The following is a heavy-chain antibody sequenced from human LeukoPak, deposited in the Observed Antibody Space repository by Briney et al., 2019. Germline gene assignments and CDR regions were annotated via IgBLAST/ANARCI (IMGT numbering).Heavy chain of an antibody. V-gene: IGHV4-61*02. CDR3: ARTPGASSYNCSGGSCYSGRYYYYYMDV. CDR1: GGSISSGSYY. CDR2: IYTSGST. D-gene: IGHD2-15*01. Sequence: SETLSLTCTVSGGSISSGSYYWSWIRQPAGKGLEWIGRIYTSGSTNYNPSLKSRVTISVDTSKNQFSLKLNSVTAADTAVYYCARTPGASSYNCSGGSCYSGRYYYYYMDVWGKGTTVTVSS. J-gene: IGHJ6*03.